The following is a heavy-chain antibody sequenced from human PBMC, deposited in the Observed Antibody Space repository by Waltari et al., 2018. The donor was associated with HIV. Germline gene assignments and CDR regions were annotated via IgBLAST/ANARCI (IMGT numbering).Heavy chain of an antibody. CDR3: ARHYYDRGREAPYEYYFDY. CDR1: GGSFSGYY. Sequence: QVQLQQWGAGLLKPSETLSLTCAVYGGSFSGYYWSWIRQPPGKGLAWIGEINHSVSTNYHPALKSRVTISVDPSKNQFSLKLSSVTAADTAVYYCARHYYDRGREAPYEYYFDYWGQGTLVTVSS. V-gene: IGHV4-34*01. J-gene: IGHJ4*02. D-gene: IGHD3-22*01. CDR2: INHSVST.